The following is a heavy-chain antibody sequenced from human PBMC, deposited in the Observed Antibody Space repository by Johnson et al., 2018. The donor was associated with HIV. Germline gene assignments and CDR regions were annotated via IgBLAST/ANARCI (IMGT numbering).Heavy chain of an antibody. J-gene: IGHJ3*02. Sequence: EVQLVESGGGVAQPGRSLRLSCAASGFTFSNCGMHWVRQAPGKGLEWVANIKQDGSEKYYVDSVKGRFTISRDNAKNSLYLQMNSLRDEDTAVYYCARAHPLVADAFDIWGQGTMVTVSS. CDR1: GFTFSNCG. CDR2: IKQDGSEK. CDR3: ARAHPLVADAFDI. D-gene: IGHD2-2*01. V-gene: IGHV3-7*01.